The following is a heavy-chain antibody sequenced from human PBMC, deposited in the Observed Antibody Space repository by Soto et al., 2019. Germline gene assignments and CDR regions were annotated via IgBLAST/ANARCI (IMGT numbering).Heavy chain of an antibody. J-gene: IGHJ4*02. D-gene: IGHD6-19*01. CDR1: GFTFSIYA. CDR3: AKIRGPRRQWLIAPVDY. V-gene: IGHV3-30*18. Sequence: QVQLVESGGGVVQPGRSLRVSCAASGFTFSIYAMHWVRQAPGTGLEWVAVISYDGTKTDYADSVKGRFTISRDNSKNAEYLQMTSPRDEDTAVYYCAKIRGPRRQWLIAPVDYWGQGTLVTVSP. CDR2: ISYDGTKT.